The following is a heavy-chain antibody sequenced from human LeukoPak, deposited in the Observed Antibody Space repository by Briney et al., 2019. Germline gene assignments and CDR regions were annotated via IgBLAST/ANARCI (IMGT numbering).Heavy chain of an antibody. CDR1: GFTFSSYA. D-gene: IGHD1-26*01. J-gene: IGHJ4*02. V-gene: IGHV3-64*01. CDR3: ARRKWELLGFADY. CDR2: INSNGGST. Sequence: GGSLRLSCAASGFTFSSYAMDWVRQAQGKGVEYVSTINSNGGSTYYANSVKGRFTISRDNSKTTLYLQMRSLRAEDMAVYYCARRKWELLGFADYWGQGTLVTVSS.